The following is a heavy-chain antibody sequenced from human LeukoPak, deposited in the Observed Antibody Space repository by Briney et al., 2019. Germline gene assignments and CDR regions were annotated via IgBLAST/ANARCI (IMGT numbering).Heavy chain of an antibody. J-gene: IGHJ4*02. V-gene: IGHV3-23*01. Sequence: GGTLRLSCAASGFTFSSFGMSWVRQAPGKGREWVSAISSTGGTAYYADSVKGRSTISRDNSKNTLYLQMNSLRAEDTAVYYCARVGTYYDILTGYQTEYYFDYWGQGTLVTVSS. CDR2: ISSTGGTA. CDR1: GFTFSSFG. D-gene: IGHD3-9*01. CDR3: ARVGTYYDILTGYQTEYYFDY.